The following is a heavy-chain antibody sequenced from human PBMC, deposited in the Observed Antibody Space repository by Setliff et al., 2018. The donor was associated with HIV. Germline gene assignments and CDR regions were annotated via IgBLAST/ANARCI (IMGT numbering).Heavy chain of an antibody. J-gene: IGHJ4*02. D-gene: IGHD6-13*01. V-gene: IGHV4-59*12. CDR1: GGSISNDY. CDR2: IYYTGST. CDR3: AREPAAGAYYFDY. Sequence: SETLSLTCTVSGGSISNDYWHWIRQSPGRGLEWIGYIYYTGSTNYNPSLKSRVAMSVDTSKNQFSLNLRSVTAADTAVYYCAREPAAGAYYFDYWGQGTLVTVSS.